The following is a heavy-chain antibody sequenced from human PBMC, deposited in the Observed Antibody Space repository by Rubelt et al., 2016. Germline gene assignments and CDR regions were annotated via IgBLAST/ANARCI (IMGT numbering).Heavy chain of an antibody. CDR3: ARDADGYNPDDAFDI. V-gene: IGHV3-33*01. J-gene: IGHJ3*02. CDR1: GLTFKNYG. Sequence: VQLVESGGGVVQPGTSLRLSCEASGLTFKNYGMHWVRQAPGKGLEWVAVIWYDGTNKYYPDSVKGRFTISRDNLKSTLYLQMNSLRADDTAMYYCARDADGYNPDDAFDIWGQGTMVTVSS. D-gene: IGHD5-24*01. CDR2: IWYDGTNK.